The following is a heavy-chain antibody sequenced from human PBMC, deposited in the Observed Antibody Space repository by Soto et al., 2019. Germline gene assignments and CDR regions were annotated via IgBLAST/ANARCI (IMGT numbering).Heavy chain of an antibody. CDR3: ARDSSPHYYDSSGYYP. CDR1: GGTFSSYA. J-gene: IGHJ5*02. D-gene: IGHD3-22*01. CDR2: IIPIFGTA. V-gene: IGHV1-69*13. Sequence: SVKVSCKASGGTFSSYAINWVRQAPGQGLEWMGGIIPIFGTANYAQKFQGRVTITADESTSTAYMELSSLRSEDTAVYYCARDSSPHYYDSSGYYPWGQGTLVTVSS.